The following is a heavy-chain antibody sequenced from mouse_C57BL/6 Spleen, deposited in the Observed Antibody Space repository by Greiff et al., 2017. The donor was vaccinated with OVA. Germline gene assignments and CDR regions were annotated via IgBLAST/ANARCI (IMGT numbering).Heavy chain of an antibody. D-gene: IGHD2-5*01. V-gene: IGHV1-22*01. J-gene: IGHJ3*01. CDR1: GYTFTDYN. Sequence: VQLQQSGPELVKPGASVKMSCKASGYTFTDYNMHWVKQSHGKSLEWIGYINPNNGGTSYNQKFKGKATLTVNKSSSTAYMELRSLTSEDSAVYYCAREAYYSNSAWFAYWGQGTLVTVSA. CDR3: AREAYYSNSAWFAY. CDR2: INPNNGGT.